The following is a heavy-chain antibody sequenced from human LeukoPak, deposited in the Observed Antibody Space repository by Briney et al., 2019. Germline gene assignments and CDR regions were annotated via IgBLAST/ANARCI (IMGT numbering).Heavy chain of an antibody. CDR1: GLTVSSNY. Sequence: GGSLRLSCAASGLTVSSNYMSWVRQAPGKGLEWVSVIYSGGSTYYADSVKGRFTISRHNSKNTLYLQMNSLRAEDTAVYYCAREHCSSTSCLYYGMDVWGQGTTVTVSS. CDR2: IYSGGST. CDR3: AREHCSSTSCLYYGMDV. V-gene: IGHV3-53*04. D-gene: IGHD2-2*01. J-gene: IGHJ6*02.